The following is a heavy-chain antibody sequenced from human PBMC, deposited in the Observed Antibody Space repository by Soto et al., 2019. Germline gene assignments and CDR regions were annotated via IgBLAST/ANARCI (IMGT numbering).Heavy chain of an antibody. CDR3: ARPIQYYFDTSAQSAWFDP. V-gene: IGHV1-69*12. J-gene: IGHJ5*02. D-gene: IGHD3-22*01. Sequence: QVQLVQSGAEVKKPGSSVKVSCKTSGGTFGSYAISWVRQAPGQGLEWMGGISPIFSTPNYAQKFQGRVTITADESTSTAYMELSSQRSEDTAVYYCARPIQYYFDTSAQSAWFDPWGQGTLVTVSS. CDR1: GGTFGSYA. CDR2: ISPIFSTP.